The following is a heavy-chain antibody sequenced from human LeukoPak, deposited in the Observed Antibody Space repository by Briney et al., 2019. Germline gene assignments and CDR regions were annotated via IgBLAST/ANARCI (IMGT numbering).Heavy chain of an antibody. Sequence: GGSLRLSCAASGLTVSSSYMSWVRQAQGKGLEWVSIIYNDGSTYYADSMKGRFTISRDNSKNTLYLQVNSLRAEDTAMYYCARNILFAFDICGQGTMVTVSS. V-gene: IGHV3-53*01. J-gene: IGHJ3*02. CDR1: GLTVSSSY. CDR2: IYNDGST. CDR3: ARNILFAFDI. D-gene: IGHD2/OR15-2a*01.